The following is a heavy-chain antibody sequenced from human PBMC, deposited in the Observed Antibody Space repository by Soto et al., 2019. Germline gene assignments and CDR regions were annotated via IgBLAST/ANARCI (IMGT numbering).Heavy chain of an antibody. CDR2: ISSRGTHI. J-gene: IGHJ6*02. V-gene: IGHV3-21*01. CDR1: GFTVRTYS. D-gene: IGHD2-21*01. Sequence: GGALILSYAASGFTVRTYSMDWVRQGRGKGLEWVSSISSRGTHIYYADSMKGRFTISRDNGKDSLYLQMDSLRAEDTAVYYCARVEVVNYYYTMDVWGQGTTVTVSS. CDR3: ARVEVVNYYYTMDV.